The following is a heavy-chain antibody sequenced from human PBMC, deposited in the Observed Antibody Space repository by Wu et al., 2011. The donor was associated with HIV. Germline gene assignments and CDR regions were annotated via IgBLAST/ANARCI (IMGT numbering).Heavy chain of an antibody. CDR3: ARAQDRLWMAAKVMGWFDP. CDR1: LHFPDYG. J-gene: IGHJ5*02. CDR2: ISAYNGGK. D-gene: IGHD6-25*01. V-gene: IGHV1-18*01. Sequence: QVQLVQSGAEVKKPGAVSEGLLQDFWLHFPDYGIAWVRQAPGQGLEWMGWISAYNGGKKFGQNFQGRVTMTTDTSTSTAYMELRNLRSDDTAVYYCARAQDRLWMAAKVMGWFDPWGQGTQVTVSS.